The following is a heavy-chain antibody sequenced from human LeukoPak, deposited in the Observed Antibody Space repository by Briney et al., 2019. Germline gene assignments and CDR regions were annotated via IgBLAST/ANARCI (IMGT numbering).Heavy chain of an antibody. Sequence: ASVKVSCKVSGYTLTELSMHWVRQAPGKGLEWMGGIIPIFGTANYAQKFQGRVTITADESTSTAYMELSSLRSEDTAVYYCARDADCSSTSCYRGVGYWVYWGQGTLVTVSS. CDR1: GYTLTELS. J-gene: IGHJ4*02. V-gene: IGHV1-69*13. D-gene: IGHD2-2*02. CDR3: ARDADCSSTSCYRGVGYWVY. CDR2: IIPIFGTA.